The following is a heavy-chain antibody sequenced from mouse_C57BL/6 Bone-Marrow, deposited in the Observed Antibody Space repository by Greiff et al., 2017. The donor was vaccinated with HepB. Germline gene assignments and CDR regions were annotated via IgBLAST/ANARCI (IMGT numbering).Heavy chain of an antibody. J-gene: IGHJ1*03. CDR3: TRHNGRCFDV. D-gene: IGHD1-1*02. Sequence: EVQLVESGGGLVQPGESLKLSCESNEYEFPSHDMSWVRQTPEKRLEWVAAINSDGGSTYYPDTMERRVIISRDNTKKTLYLQMSSLRAEDTALYYCTRHNGRCFDVWGTGTTVTVSS. CDR2: INSDGGST. V-gene: IGHV5-2*01. CDR1: EYEFPSHD.